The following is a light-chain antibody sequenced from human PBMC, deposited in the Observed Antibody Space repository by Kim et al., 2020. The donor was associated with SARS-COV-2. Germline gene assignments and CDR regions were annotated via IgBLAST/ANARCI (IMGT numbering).Light chain of an antibody. J-gene: IGKJ4*01. CDR3: QQYNNWPLT. Sequence: EIVMTQSPVTLSVSPGERATLSCRASQSVSINLAWYQQKPGQAPRHLIYGASTRATDIPGRFSGSGSGTEFTLTISSLQSEDLAIYYCQQYNNWPLTFGGGTKVDIK. CDR1: QSVSIN. V-gene: IGKV3-15*01. CDR2: GAS.